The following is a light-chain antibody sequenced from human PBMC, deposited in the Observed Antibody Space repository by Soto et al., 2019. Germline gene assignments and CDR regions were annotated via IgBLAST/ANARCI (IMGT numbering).Light chain of an antibody. CDR1: QSISSW. CDR3: QQYNSYSPYT. J-gene: IGKJ2*01. Sequence: DIQMTQSPSTLSASVGDRVTITCRASQSISSWLAWDQQKPGKAPKLLIYDASSLESGVPSRFSGSGTGTEVTLAISSLQPDDFATYYCQQYNSYSPYTFGQGTKLEIK. CDR2: DAS. V-gene: IGKV1-5*01.